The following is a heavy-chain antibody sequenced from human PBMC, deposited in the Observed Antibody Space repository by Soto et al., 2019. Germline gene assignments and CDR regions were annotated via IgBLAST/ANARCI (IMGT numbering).Heavy chain of an antibody. V-gene: IGHV3-21*01. CDR2: ISSSSSSYI. CDR1: GFTFSSYS. J-gene: IGHJ6*02. Sequence: PGGSLRLSCAASGFTFSSYSMNWVRQAPGKGLEWVSSISSSSSSYIYYADSVKGRFTISRDNAKNSLYLQMNSLRAEDTAVYYCARDMLLPSKGYYGFYYYYGMDVWGQGTTVTVSS. D-gene: IGHD2-15*01. CDR3: ARDMLLPSKGYYGFYYYYGMDV.